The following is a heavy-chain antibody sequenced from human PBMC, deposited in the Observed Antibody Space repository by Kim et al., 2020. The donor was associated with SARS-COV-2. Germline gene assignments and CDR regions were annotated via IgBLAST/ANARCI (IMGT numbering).Heavy chain of an antibody. V-gene: IGHV3-11*05. Sequence: GGSLRLSCAASGFTFSDYYMSWIRQAPGKGLEWVSYISSSSSYTNYADSVKGRFTISRDNAKNSLYLQMNSLRAEDTAVYYCARDTGLLWFGELRGWFDPWCQGSPVTVSS. CDR1: GFTFSDYY. CDR2: ISSSSSYT. D-gene: IGHD3-10*01. CDR3: ARDTGLLWFGELRGWFDP. J-gene: IGHJ5*02.